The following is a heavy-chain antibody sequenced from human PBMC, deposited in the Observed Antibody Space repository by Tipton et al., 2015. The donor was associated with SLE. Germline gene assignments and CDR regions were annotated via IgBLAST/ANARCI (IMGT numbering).Heavy chain of an antibody. CDR3: ARGVLRPFDY. V-gene: IGHV4-59*02. CDR1: GGSVSPYY. Sequence: TLSLTCTVSGGSVSPYYWSWIRQSPGKGLEWIGYVHSSGTPNYSPSLKSRVTISVDTSKSQFSLKLSSVTAADTAVYYCARGVLRPFDYWGQGTLVTVSS. J-gene: IGHJ4*02. CDR2: VHSSGTP.